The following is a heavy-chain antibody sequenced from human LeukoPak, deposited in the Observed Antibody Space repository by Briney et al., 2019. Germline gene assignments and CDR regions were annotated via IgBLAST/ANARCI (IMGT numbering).Heavy chain of an antibody. V-gene: IGHV6-1*01. J-gene: IGHJ4*02. Sequence: PSQTLSLTCAISGDSVSTNSVAYNWIRQSPSRGLEWLGRTYYRSRWNYEYAVSVRSRITVNLDTSKNQFSLQLNSVTPDDTAVYYCARAVIGTTRYFESWGQGTLVTVSS. D-gene: IGHD1-1*01. CDR3: ARAVIGTTRYFES. CDR2: TYYRSRWNY. CDR1: GDSVSTNSVA.